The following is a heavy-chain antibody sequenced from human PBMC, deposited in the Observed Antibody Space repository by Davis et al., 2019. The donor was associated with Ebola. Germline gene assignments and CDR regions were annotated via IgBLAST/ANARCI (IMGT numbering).Heavy chain of an antibody. Sequence: GESLKISCAASGFTFSSYDMHWVRQATGKGLEWVSAIGTAGDTYYPDSVKGRFTISRDNAKNSLYLQMNSLRDEDTAVYYCAGGFGVVTPDYWGQGTLVTVSS. CDR1: GFTFSSYD. J-gene: IGHJ4*02. CDR3: AGGFGVVTPDY. CDR2: IGTAGDT. V-gene: IGHV3-13*01. D-gene: IGHD3-3*01.